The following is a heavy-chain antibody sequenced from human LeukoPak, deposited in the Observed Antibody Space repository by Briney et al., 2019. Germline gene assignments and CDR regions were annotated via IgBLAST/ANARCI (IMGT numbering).Heavy chain of an antibody. Sequence: SETLSLTCTVSGGSISSYYWSWIRQPPGKGLEWIGYIYYSGSTNYNPSLKSRVTISVDTSKNQFSLKLSSVTAADTAVYYCAREIAAAGLDIWGQRTMVTVSS. CDR3: AREIAAAGLDI. J-gene: IGHJ3*02. V-gene: IGHV4-59*01. CDR1: GGSISSYY. D-gene: IGHD6-13*01. CDR2: IYYSGST.